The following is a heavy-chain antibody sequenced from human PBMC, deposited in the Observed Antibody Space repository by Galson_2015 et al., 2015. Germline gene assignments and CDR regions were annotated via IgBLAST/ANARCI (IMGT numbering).Heavy chain of an antibody. D-gene: IGHD7-27*01. CDR3: ARAAAGGAGRGFGNWGIG. CDR1: GFTFSSYG. Sequence: LRLSCAASGFTFSSYGMHWVRQTPGKGLEWVAVISYDGSNKYYADSVKGRFTISRDNSKNTLYLQMNSLRAEDTAVNYCARAAAGGAGRGFGNWGIGWGHGTMVTVS. J-gene: IGHJ3*01. V-gene: IGHV3-30*03. CDR2: ISYDGSNK.